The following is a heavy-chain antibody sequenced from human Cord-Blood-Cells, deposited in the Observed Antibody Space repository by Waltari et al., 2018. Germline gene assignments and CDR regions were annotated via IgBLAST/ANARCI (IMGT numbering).Heavy chain of an antibody. V-gene: IGHV3-74*01. CDR3: ARGMVRGVISSFDY. CDR2: INSDGSST. Sequence: EVQLVESGGGLVQPGGSLRLSCAASGFTFSSYWMHWVRQAPGKGLGWVSRINSDGSSTSYADTVKGRFTISRDNAKNTLYLQMNSLRAEDTAVYYCARGMVRGVISSFDYWGQGTLVTVPS. J-gene: IGHJ4*02. D-gene: IGHD3-10*01. CDR1: GFTFSSYW.